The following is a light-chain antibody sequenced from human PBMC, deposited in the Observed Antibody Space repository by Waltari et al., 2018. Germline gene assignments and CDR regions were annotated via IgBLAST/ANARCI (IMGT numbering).Light chain of an antibody. CDR3: AAWDDSLNGWV. CDR1: SSNIGFNT. Sequence: QSVLTQPPSASGTPGQRVTISCSGSSSNIGFNTVSWYHQVPGTAPKILIYTDNQRPSGVPDRFSGSKSGSSASLAISGLQSEDEAEYYCAAWDDSLNGWVFGGGTKVTVV. CDR2: TDN. J-gene: IGLJ3*02. V-gene: IGLV1-44*01.